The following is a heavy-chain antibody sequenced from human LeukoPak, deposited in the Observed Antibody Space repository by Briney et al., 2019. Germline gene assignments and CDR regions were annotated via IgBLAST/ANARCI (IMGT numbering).Heavy chain of an antibody. J-gene: IGHJ4*02. CDR1: GFTFSSYW. CDR2: IKGDGSDN. V-gene: IGHV3-7*04. Sequence: PGGTLSLSCAASGFTFSSYWMSWVPQAPGKGLKGVANIKGDGSDNHYVDSVRGRFTISRDNAKNSLYVQMNSLRAEDTAVYYCARDLGYYRADYWGQGTLVTVSS. D-gene: IGHD1-26*01. CDR3: ARDLGYYRADY.